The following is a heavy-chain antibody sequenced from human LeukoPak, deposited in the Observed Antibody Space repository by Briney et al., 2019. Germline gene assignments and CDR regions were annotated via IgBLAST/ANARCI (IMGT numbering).Heavy chain of an antibody. V-gene: IGHV1-46*01. D-gene: IGHD3-9*01. CDR2: INPNRGST. CDR1: GYTFTSYY. Sequence: ASVKVSCKASGYTFTSYYMYWVRQAPGQGLEWMGIINPNRGSTSYAQKFQGRVTMTTDTSTSTAYMELRSLRSDDTAVYYCARDVLRYFDWLSGDYDAFDMWGQGTMVTVSS. J-gene: IGHJ3*02. CDR3: ARDVLRYFDWLSGDYDAFDM.